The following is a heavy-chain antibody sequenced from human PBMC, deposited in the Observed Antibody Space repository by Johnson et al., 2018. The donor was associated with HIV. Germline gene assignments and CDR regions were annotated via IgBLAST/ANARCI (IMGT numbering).Heavy chain of an antibody. Sequence: QVQLVESGGGLVQPGGSLRLSCAASGITFSSYGKHWVRQAPGKGLEWVAFIRYDGSNKSYADSVKGRFTISRDNAKNSLYLQMNSLRAEDTAVYYCARDVTAGNDAFDIWGQGTMVTVSS. D-gene: IGHD1-1*01. CDR3: ARDVTAGNDAFDI. CDR1: GITFSSYG. V-gene: IGHV3-30*02. CDR2: IRYDGSNK. J-gene: IGHJ3*02.